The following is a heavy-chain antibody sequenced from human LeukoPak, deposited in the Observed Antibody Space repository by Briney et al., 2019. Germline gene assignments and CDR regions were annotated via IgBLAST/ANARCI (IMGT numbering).Heavy chain of an antibody. J-gene: IGHJ4*02. V-gene: IGHV3-23*01. D-gene: IGHD3-16*02. CDR1: GFTFSSYG. CDR2: ISGSGGST. CDR3: AKYVITFGGVIAPFDY. Sequence: GGSLRLSCAASGFTFSSYGMHWVRQAPGKGLEWVSAISGSGGSTYYADSVKGRFTISRDNSKNTLYLQMNSLRAEDTAVYYCAKYVITFGGVIAPFDYWGQGTLVTVSS.